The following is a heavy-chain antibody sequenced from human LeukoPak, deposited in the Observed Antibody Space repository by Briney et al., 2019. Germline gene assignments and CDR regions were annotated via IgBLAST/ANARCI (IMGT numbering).Heavy chain of an antibody. CDR1: GLSFSSSW. D-gene: IGHD3-16*01. CDR2: INADGSSR. Sequence: GGSLRLSCVASGLSFSSSWMTWVRQAPGKGLEWVAIINADGSSRGHADSVKDRFTISRDNDKNSLYLQMNSLRVEHTAVYSCARDRAGGDYDYWGQGTLVTVSS. V-gene: IGHV3-7*01. J-gene: IGHJ4*02. CDR3: ARDRAGGDYDY.